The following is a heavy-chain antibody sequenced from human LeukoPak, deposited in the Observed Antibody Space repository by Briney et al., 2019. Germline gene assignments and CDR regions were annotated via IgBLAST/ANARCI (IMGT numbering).Heavy chain of an antibody. J-gene: IGHJ4*02. D-gene: IGHD6-6*01. CDR2: IIPNNGGT. CDR1: GYTFTGYY. Sequence: ASVKVSCKASGYTFTGYYMHWVRQAPGQGLEWMGWIIPNNGGTNYAQNFQGRVTMTRDTSISTAYMELSRLRSDDTAVYYCARDRVAARFFDYWGQGTLVTVSS. CDR3: ARDRVAARFFDY. V-gene: IGHV1-2*02.